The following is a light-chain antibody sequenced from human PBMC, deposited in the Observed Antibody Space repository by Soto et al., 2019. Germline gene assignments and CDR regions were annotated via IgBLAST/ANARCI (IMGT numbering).Light chain of an antibody. Sequence: QSVLTQPPSVSGAPGQRGIISCTGGSSNIGADYEVHWYQQLPGTAPKLLVYGNTNRPSGVPDRFSGSKSGSSASLDITGLQAEDEAEYYCQSYDNTLKGCVFGTGTKLTVL. CDR2: GNT. J-gene: IGLJ1*01. CDR3: QSYDNTLKGCV. V-gene: IGLV1-40*01. CDR1: SSNIGADYE.